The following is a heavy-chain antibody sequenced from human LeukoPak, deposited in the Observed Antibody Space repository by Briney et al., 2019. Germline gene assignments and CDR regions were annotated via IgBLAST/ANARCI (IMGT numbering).Heavy chain of an antibody. V-gene: IGHV2-5*02. CDR1: GFSLSTSGVG. D-gene: IGHD6-19*01. Sequence: SGPTLVKPTQNLTLTCTFSGFSLSTSGVGVGWIRQPPGKALEWLALIYWDDDKRYSPSLKTRLTITKDTSKNQVVLTMTNVDPVDTATYYCAHRRQWVVFDYWGQGTLVTVSS. CDR2: IYWDDDK. CDR3: AHRRQWVVFDY. J-gene: IGHJ4*02.